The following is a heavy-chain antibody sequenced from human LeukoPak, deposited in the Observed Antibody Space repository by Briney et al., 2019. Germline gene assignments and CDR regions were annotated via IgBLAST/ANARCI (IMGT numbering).Heavy chain of an antibody. Sequence: PSETLSLTCTVSGGSINSYYWSWIRQPPGKGLEWIGYIYYSGSTNYNPSLKSRVTISVDTSKNQFSLKLSSVTAADTAVYYCARAMVRGVPARSGNWFDPWGQGTLVTVSS. V-gene: IGHV4-59*01. J-gene: IGHJ5*02. CDR3: ARAMVRGVPARSGNWFDP. CDR2: IYYSGST. D-gene: IGHD3-10*01. CDR1: GGSINSYY.